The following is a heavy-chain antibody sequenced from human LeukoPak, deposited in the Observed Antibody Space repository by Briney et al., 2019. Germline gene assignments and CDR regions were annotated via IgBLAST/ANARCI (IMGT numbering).Heavy chain of an antibody. V-gene: IGHV4-31*03. CDR2: IYYSGST. J-gene: IGHJ5*02. CDR3: ARAAEAYSSGWYLDNWFDP. CDR1: GGSISSGGYY. Sequence: KPSETLSLTCTVSGGSISSGGYYWSWIRQHPGKGLEWIGYIYYSGSTYYNPSLKSRVTISVDTSKNQFSLKLSSVTAADTAVYYCARAAEAYSSGWYLDNWFDPWGQGTLVTVSS. D-gene: IGHD6-19*01.